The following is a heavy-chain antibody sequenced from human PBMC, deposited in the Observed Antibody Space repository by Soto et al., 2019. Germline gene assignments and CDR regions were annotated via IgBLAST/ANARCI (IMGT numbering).Heavy chain of an antibody. CDR3: AHLTTSSVGDS. CDR1: GFSLTTSGVG. Sequence: QITLKESGPTLVKPTQTLTLTCTFSGFSLTTSGVGVGWIRQPPGKALEWLALIYWDDDKRYSPSLRSRLTITKDTSKNQVVLTMTNMDPMDTATYYCAHLTTSSVGDSWGQGTLVTVSS. J-gene: IGHJ4*02. D-gene: IGHD4-17*01. V-gene: IGHV2-5*02. CDR2: IYWDDDK.